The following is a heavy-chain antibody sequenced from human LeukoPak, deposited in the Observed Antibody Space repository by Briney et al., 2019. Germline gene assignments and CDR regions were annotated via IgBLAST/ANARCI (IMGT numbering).Heavy chain of an antibody. Sequence: PGGSLRLSCAASGFTFSKYWMSWVRQAPGKGLEWVSSISRSSGYVFYADSMKGRFTVSRDNSKNSLYLQMNTLRAEDTAVYYCARFPEGSSTWSIDFWGQGTLVTVSS. CDR1: GFTFSKYW. D-gene: IGHD6-13*01. J-gene: IGHJ4*02. V-gene: IGHV3-21*01. CDR3: ARFPEGSSTWSIDF. CDR2: ISRSSGYV.